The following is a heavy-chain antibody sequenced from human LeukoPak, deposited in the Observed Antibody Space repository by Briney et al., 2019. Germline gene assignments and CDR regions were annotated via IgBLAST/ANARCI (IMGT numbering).Heavy chain of an antibody. CDR1: GFTFSSYS. CDR2: ISSSSSYI. V-gene: IGHV3-21*01. CDR3: ARNSNWNDEDYFDY. Sequence: GGSLRLSCAASGFTFSSYSMNWVRQAPGKGLGWVSSISSSSSYIYYADSVKGRFTISRDNAKNSLYLQMNSLRAEDTAVYYCARNSNWNDEDYFDYWGQGTLVTVSS. J-gene: IGHJ4*02. D-gene: IGHD1-1*01.